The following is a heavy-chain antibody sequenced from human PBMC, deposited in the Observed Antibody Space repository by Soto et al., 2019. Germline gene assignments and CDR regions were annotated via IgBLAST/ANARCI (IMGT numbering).Heavy chain of an antibody. V-gene: IGHV1-69*01. Sequence: QVQLVQSGAEVKKPGSSVKVSCKASGGTFSSYAISWVRQAPGQGLEWMGGIIPIFGTANYAQKFQGRVTITADESTSTAYRELSSLRSEDTAVYYCASGLGSSWYGSPNPNWFDPWGQGTLVTVSS. CDR2: IIPIFGTA. J-gene: IGHJ5*02. D-gene: IGHD6-13*01. CDR1: GGTFSSYA. CDR3: ASGLGSSWYGSPNPNWFDP.